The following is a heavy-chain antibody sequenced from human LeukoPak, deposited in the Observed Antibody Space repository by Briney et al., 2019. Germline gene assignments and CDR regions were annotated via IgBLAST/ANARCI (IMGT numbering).Heavy chain of an antibody. Sequence: ASVKVSCKASGYTFPSYFMHWVRQAPGQGLEWMGIINPSGGSTSYAQKFQGRVTMTRDTSTSTVYMELSSLRSEDTAVYYCARRRIAARAVSWFDPWGQGTLVTVSS. CDR1: GYTFPSYF. J-gene: IGHJ5*02. V-gene: IGHV1-46*01. D-gene: IGHD6-6*01. CDR2: INPSGGST. CDR3: ARRRIAARAVSWFDP.